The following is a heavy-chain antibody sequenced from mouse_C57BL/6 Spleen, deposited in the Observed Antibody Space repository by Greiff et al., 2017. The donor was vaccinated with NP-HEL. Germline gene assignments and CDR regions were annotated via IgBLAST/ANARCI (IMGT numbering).Heavy chain of an antibody. Sequence: EVKLQQSGPELVKPGASVKISCKASGYTFTDYYMNWVKQSHGKSLEWIGDINPNNGGTSYNQKFKGKATLTVDKSSSTAYMELRSLTSEDSAVYYCARTLYYDYDVDYAMDYWGQGTSVTVSS. CDR2: INPNNGGT. CDR3: ARTLYYDYDVDYAMDY. J-gene: IGHJ4*01. CDR1: GYTFTDYY. D-gene: IGHD2-4*01. V-gene: IGHV1-26*01.